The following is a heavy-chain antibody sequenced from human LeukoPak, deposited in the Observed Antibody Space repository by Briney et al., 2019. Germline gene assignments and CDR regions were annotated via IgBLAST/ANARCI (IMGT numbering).Heavy chain of an antibody. J-gene: IGHJ4*02. Sequence: GGSLRLSCAASGFTFSSHAMSWVRPAPGKGLEWVSAISGSGGSTYYAASVKGRFTISREKSKNTLYLQMNSLRAEDTAVYYCAKGLAVAGHFDYWGQGTLVTVSS. CDR2: ISGSGGST. CDR3: AKGLAVAGHFDY. V-gene: IGHV3-23*01. CDR1: GFTFSSHA. D-gene: IGHD6-19*01.